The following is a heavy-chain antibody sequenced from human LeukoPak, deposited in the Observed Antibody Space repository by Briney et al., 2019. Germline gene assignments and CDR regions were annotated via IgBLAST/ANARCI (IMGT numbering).Heavy chain of an antibody. CDR1: GGSFSGYY. CDR2: INHSGST. CDR3: ARDRRESCSGGSCRLRRVNWFDP. J-gene: IGHJ5*02. D-gene: IGHD2-15*01. Sequence: PSETLSLTCAVYGGSFSGYYWSWIRQPPGKGLEWIGEINHSGSTNYNPSLKSRVTISVDTSKNQFSLKLSSVTAADTAGYYCARDRRESCSGGSCRLRRVNWFDPWGQETLVTVSS. V-gene: IGHV4-34*01.